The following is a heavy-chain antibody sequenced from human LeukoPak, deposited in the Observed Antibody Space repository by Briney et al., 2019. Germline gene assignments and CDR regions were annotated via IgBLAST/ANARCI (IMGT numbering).Heavy chain of an antibody. CDR1: GFTFTNYW. D-gene: IGHD3-3*01. V-gene: IGHV3-7*01. CDR2: IKQDGSQK. Sequence: GGSLRLSCAASGFTFTNYWMSWVRQSPGKGLEWVANIKQDGSQKYYVGSVKGRFTISRDNAKNSLFLQMNTLRAEDTALYYCARDLGDFWSGFPEYWGQGTLVTVSS. J-gene: IGHJ4*02. CDR3: ARDLGDFWSGFPEY.